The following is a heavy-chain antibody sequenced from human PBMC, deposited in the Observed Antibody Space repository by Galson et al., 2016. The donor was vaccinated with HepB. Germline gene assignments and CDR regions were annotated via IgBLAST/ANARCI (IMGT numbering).Heavy chain of an antibody. CDR2: IYYSGST. V-gene: IGHV4-39*07. CDR3: ARGARGYTYGIVDY. D-gene: IGHD5-18*01. J-gene: IGHJ4*02. CDR1: GGSINSSSYY. Sequence: SETLSLTCTVSGGSINSSSYYWGWIRQPPGKGLEWIGNIYYSGSTYNSPSLKSRVTISADTSKNQFSLKLSSVTAADTAVYYCARGARGYTYGIVDYWGQGTLVTVSS.